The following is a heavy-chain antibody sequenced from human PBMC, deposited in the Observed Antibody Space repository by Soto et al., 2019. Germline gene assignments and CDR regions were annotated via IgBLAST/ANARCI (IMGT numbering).Heavy chain of an antibody. Sequence: VQLLGSGGGLVQPGGSLRLYCAASGFTFSTSAMNWVRRAPGKGLEWVSGITGSSGRTFYADSVKGRFTVSRDNSRDTLFLQMNSLRADDTAVYYCAKEFSPLSRGSFDYWGQGTLVTVSS. CDR2: ITGSSGRT. CDR3: AKEFSPLSRGSFDY. J-gene: IGHJ4*02. D-gene: IGHD3-10*01. V-gene: IGHV3-23*01. CDR1: GFTFSTSA.